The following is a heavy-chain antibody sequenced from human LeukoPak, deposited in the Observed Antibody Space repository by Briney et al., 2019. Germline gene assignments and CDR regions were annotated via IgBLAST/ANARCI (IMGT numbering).Heavy chain of an antibody. D-gene: IGHD3-22*01. CDR1: GYTFTSYA. CDR3: AREEYYYDSSGYSLFDY. Sequence: ASVKVSFKASGYTFTSYAMNWVRQAPGQGLEWMGWINTNTGNPTCAQGFTGRFVFSLDTSVSTAYLQISSLKAEDTAVYYCAREEYYYDSSGYSLFDYWGQGTLVTVSS. V-gene: IGHV7-4-1*02. J-gene: IGHJ4*02. CDR2: INTNTGNP.